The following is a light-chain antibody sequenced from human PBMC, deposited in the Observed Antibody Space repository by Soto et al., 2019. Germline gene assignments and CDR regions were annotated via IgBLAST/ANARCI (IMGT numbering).Light chain of an antibody. J-gene: IGKJ5*01. V-gene: IGKV1-9*01. Sequence: DIQLTQSPSFLSASVGDRVTITCRASQGISSLLAWYQQKPGKAPKLLIYPASTLQSGVPSRFSGSGSGTEFTLTISSLQPVDFATYYCQQLNSYPITFGQGTRLEIK. CDR1: QGISSL. CDR2: PAS. CDR3: QQLNSYPIT.